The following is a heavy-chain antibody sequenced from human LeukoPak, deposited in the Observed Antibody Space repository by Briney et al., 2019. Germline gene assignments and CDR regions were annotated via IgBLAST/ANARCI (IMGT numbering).Heavy chain of an antibody. V-gene: IGHV3-48*02. CDR3: ASDLAPSGSFSDS. D-gene: IGHD3-10*01. CDR2: INSISETI. CDR1: GFTFSTYA. Sequence: PGGSLRLSCVASGFTFSTYAMNWVRQAPGRGVEWVSYINSISETIYYADSVKGRFTISRDNAKNSLYLQINTLRDQATAAYYCASDLAPSGSFSDSSGQGTLVTVSS. J-gene: IGHJ4*02.